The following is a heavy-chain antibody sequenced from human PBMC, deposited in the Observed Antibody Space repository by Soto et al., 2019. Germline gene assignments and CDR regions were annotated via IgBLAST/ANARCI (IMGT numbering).Heavy chain of an antibody. D-gene: IGHD6-6*01. J-gene: IGHJ4*02. Sequence: QVQVVESGGGVVQPGRSLRLSCAASGFTFSSHAMHWVRQPPGKGLEWVALISFDGINRYYAPSVKGRFTVSRDNSGNTLYLQMNSLRPEDTAVYYCARDLGVSSIAVQFDFWGQGPLVSVSS. CDR3: ARDLGVSSIAVQFDF. CDR1: GFTFSSHA. CDR2: ISFDGINR. V-gene: IGHV3-30-3*01.